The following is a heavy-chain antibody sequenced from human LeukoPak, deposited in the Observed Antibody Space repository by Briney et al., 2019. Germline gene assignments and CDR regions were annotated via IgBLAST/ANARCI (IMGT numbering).Heavy chain of an antibody. J-gene: IGHJ6*03. CDR3: ARVGDLFGAHRVRGLPPDYYYMDV. CDR1: GYSISSGYY. V-gene: IGHV4-38-2*02. D-gene: IGHD3-10*01. CDR2: IYHIGST. Sequence: SETLSLTCTVSGYSISSGYYWGWIRQPPGKGPEWIGSIYHIGSTFYNPSLKSRVTISVDTSKNQFSLKLSSVTAADTAVYYCARVGDLFGAHRVRGLPPDYYYMDVWGKGTTVTVSS.